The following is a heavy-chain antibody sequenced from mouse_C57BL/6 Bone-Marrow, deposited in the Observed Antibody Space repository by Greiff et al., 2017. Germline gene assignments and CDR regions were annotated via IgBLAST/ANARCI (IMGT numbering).Heavy chain of an antibody. CDR3: ARDRYRYFDV. J-gene: IGHJ1*03. Sequence: VQLQQSGPELVKPGASVKISCKASGYSFTGYYMNWVKQSPEKSLEWIGEINPSTGGTTYNQKFKAKATLTVDKSSSTAYMQLKSLTSEDSAVYYCARDRYRYFDVWGTGTTVTVSS. V-gene: IGHV1-42*01. CDR2: INPSTGGT. CDR1: GYSFTGYY.